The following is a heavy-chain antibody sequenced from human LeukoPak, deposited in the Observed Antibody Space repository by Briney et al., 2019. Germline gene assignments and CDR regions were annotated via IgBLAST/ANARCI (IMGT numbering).Heavy chain of an antibody. D-gene: IGHD3-9*01. CDR3: ARTIFDWLLYDYYYGMDV. CDR1: GFTFSSYA. Sequence: GGSLRLSCAASGFTFSSYAMSWVRQAPGKGLEWVSAISGSGGSTYYADSVKGRFTISRDNAKNSLYLQMNSLRAEDTAVYYCARTIFDWLLYDYYYGMDVWGQGTTVTVSS. CDR2: ISGSGGST. J-gene: IGHJ6*02. V-gene: IGHV3-23*01.